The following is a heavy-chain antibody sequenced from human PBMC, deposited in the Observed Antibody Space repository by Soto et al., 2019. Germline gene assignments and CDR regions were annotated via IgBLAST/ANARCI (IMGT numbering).Heavy chain of an antibody. Sequence: GGSLRLSCAASGFTFSSYAMHWVRQAPGKGLEWVAVISYDGSNKYYADSVKGRFTISRDNSKNTLYLQMNSLRAEDTAVYYCARDTRSSGWLYYFDYWGQGTLVTVSS. D-gene: IGHD6-19*01. CDR2: ISYDGSNK. V-gene: IGHV3-30-3*01. CDR1: GFTFSSYA. CDR3: ARDTRSSGWLYYFDY. J-gene: IGHJ4*02.